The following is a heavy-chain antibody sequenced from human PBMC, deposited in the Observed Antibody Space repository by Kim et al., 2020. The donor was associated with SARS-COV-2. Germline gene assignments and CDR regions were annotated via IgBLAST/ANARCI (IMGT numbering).Heavy chain of an antibody. D-gene: IGHD6-19*01. CDR2: ISGSGGST. CDR3: AKDDEHPPGIAVAGVFDY. J-gene: IGHJ4*02. CDR1: GFTFSSYA. V-gene: IGHV3-23*01. Sequence: GGSLRLSCAASGFTFSSYAMSWVRQAPGKGLEWVSAISGSGGSTYYADSVKGRFTISRDNSKNTLYLQMNSLRAEDTAVYYCAKDDEHPPGIAVAGVFDYWGQGTLVTVSS.